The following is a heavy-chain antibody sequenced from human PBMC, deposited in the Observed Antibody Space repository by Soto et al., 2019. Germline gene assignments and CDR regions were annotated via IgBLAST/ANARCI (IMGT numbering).Heavy chain of an antibody. J-gene: IGHJ4*02. V-gene: IGHV4-61*01. CDR1: GGSVSSGSYY. CDR2: IYYSGST. Sequence: SETLSLTCTVSGGSVSSGSYYWSWIRQPPGKGLEWIGYIYYSGSTNYNPSLKSRVTISVDTSKNQFSLKLSTVTSVDTAVYYCARVGPRDPEAYYFDYWGPGTLVTISS. CDR3: ARVGPRDPEAYYFDY.